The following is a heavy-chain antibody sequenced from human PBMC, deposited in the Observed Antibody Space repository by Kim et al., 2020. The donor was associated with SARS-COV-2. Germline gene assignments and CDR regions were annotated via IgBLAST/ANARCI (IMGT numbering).Heavy chain of an antibody. CDR2: IYYDGDT. CDR1: GDSITGYY. CDR3: ARDRGSAGGFDF. J-gene: IGHJ5*01. V-gene: IGHV4-59*13. Sequence: SETLSLTRTVSGDSITGYYWSWIRQSPWKGLEWIAYIYYDGDTKHNPSLKSRVTISVDTSKNQIYLDLSSVTAADTAVYYCARDRGSAGGFDFWGRGTLATVSS. D-gene: IGHD3-10*01.